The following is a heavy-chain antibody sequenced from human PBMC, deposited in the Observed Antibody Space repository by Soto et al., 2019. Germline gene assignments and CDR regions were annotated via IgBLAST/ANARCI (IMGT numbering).Heavy chain of an antibody. J-gene: IGHJ4*02. CDR1: GFNFSSYA. CDR2: ISYDGGKK. CDR3: AREGQPAAGTTPHN. D-gene: IGHD6-13*01. Sequence: LRLSCAASGFNFSSYAMHWVRQAPGKGLEWVAVISYDGGKKYYADSVKGRFTISRDNSKNTLYVEMNSLSAEDAAVYYCAREGQPAAGTTPHNWGRGTLVTVSS. V-gene: IGHV3-30*04.